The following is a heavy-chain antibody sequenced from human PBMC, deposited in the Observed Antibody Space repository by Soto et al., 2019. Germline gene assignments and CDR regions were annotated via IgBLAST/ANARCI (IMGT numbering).Heavy chain of an antibody. CDR3: AKDSGSYGSPVGTFDI. Sequence: QVQLVESGGGVVQPGRSLRLSCAASGFTFSSYGMHWVRQAPGKGLEWVAVISYDGSNKYYADSVKGRFTISRDNSKNTLYLQMNSLRAEDTAVYYCAKDSGSYGSPVGTFDIWGQGTMVTVSS. CDR1: GFTFSSYG. CDR2: ISYDGSNK. J-gene: IGHJ3*02. V-gene: IGHV3-30*18. D-gene: IGHD1-26*01.